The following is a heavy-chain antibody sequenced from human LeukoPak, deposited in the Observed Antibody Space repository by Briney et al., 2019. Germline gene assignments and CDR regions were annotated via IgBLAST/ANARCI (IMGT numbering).Heavy chain of an antibody. CDR1: GFTFSSYS. CDR3: AREVMVVAATTFWYFDL. V-gene: IGHV3-21*01. Sequence: PGGSLRLSCAASGFTFSSYSMNWVRQAPGKGLEWVSSISSSSSYTYYADSLKGRFTISRDNAKNSLFLQTNSLRAEDTAVYYCAREVMVVAATTFWYFDLWGRGTLVTVSS. J-gene: IGHJ2*01. CDR2: ISSSSSYT. D-gene: IGHD2-15*01.